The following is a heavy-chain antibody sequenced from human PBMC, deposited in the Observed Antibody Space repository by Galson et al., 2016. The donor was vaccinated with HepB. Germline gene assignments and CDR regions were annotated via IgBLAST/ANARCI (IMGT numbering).Heavy chain of an antibody. Sequence: SLRLSCAASGFTFSNYWMTWVRQAPGKGLEWVANIKQDGSEKYYVDSVKGRFTISRDKAKNSLYLQMNSLRAEDTAVYYCARDMKWLLYWGQGTLVTVSS. CDR2: IKQDGSEK. CDR3: ARDMKWLLY. CDR1: GFTFSNYW. J-gene: IGHJ4*02. V-gene: IGHV3-7*01. D-gene: IGHD5-12*01.